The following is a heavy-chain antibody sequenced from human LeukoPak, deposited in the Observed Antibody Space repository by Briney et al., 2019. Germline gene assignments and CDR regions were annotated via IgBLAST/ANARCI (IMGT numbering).Heavy chain of an antibody. D-gene: IGHD5-18*01. V-gene: IGHV3-21*01. CDR3: ARGLQLHDAFDI. CDR1: GFTFSSFS. CDR2: ISSSSSYI. J-gene: IGHJ3*02. Sequence: KSGGSLRLSCGASGFTFSSFSMNWVRQAPGKGLEWVSSISSSSSYIYYADSVKGRFTISRDDAKNSLYLQMNSLRAEDTAVYYCARGLQLHDAFDIWGQGTMVTVSS.